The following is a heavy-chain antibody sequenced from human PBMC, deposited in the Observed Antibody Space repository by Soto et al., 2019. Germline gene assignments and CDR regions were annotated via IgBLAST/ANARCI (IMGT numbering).Heavy chain of an antibody. D-gene: IGHD3-22*01. CDR3: ALTLYYDRSELQYEFSFYGMDV. CDR1: GGTFSSSA. V-gene: IGHV1-69*01. Sequence: QVQLVQSGAEVKKPGSSMNVSCKASGGTFSSSAISWVRQAPGQGPEWRGGIIPIFGTANFAQKFQDRVTLTADESTTTSYMELSSLRSEDTAVYYCALTLYYDRSELQYEFSFYGMDVWGQGTTVTVSS. J-gene: IGHJ6*02. CDR2: IIPIFGTA.